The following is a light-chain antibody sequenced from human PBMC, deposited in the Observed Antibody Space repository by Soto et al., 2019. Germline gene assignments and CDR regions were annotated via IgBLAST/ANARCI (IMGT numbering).Light chain of an antibody. CDR3: QQYNNWPPRT. Sequence: TPYPGNLSFSPGQRATLFFRPLRSVNSRYLAWYQQRPGQAPRLLIYGASTRATGIPARFSGSGSGTEFTLTISSLQSEDFAVYYCQQYNNWPPRTFGQGTKVDIK. V-gene: IGKV3-15*01. CDR2: GAS. CDR1: RSVNSRY. J-gene: IGKJ1*01.